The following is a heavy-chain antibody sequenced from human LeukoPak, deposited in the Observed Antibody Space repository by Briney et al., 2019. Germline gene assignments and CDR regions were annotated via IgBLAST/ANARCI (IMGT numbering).Heavy chain of an antibody. CDR2: IYPGDSDT. J-gene: IGHJ4*02. D-gene: IGHD4-17*01. V-gene: IGHV5-51*01. CDR3: ARRSYGDYLDYFDF. CDR1: GYSFTSYW. Sequence: GESLKISCKGSGYSFTSYWIAWVRQMPGKGLEWMGIIYPGDSDTRYSPSFQGQVTMSADKSISTAYLQWSSLKASDTAIYYCARRSYGDYLDYFDFWGQGSLVTVSS.